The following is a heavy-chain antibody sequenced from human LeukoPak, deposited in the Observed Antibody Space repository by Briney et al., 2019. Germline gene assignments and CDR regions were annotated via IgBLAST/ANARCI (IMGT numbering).Heavy chain of an antibody. CDR3: ARGQDILTGYFDY. V-gene: IGHV4-31*03. CDR1: GGSISSGGYY. CDR2: IYYSGST. J-gene: IGHJ4*02. D-gene: IGHD3-9*01. Sequence: SETLSLTCTVPGGSISSGGYYWSWIRQHPGKGLEWIGYIYYSGSTYYNPSLKSRVTISVDTSKNQFSLKLSSVTAADTAVYYCARGQDILTGYFDYWGQGTLVTVSS.